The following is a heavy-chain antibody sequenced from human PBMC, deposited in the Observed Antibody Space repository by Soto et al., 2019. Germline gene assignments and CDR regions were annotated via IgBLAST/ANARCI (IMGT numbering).Heavy chain of an antibody. D-gene: IGHD4-17*01. Sequence: QVQLVQSGAEVKKPGASVKVSCKASGYTFTSYYMHWVRQAPGQGLEWMGIINPSGGSTSYAQKFQGRVTMTRDTATSTVYMELSSLRSEDTAVYYCARDLDYGGNSGYYYYGMDVWGQGTTVTVSS. CDR1: GYTFTSYY. CDR2: INPSGGST. J-gene: IGHJ6*02. V-gene: IGHV1-46*01. CDR3: ARDLDYGGNSGYYYYGMDV.